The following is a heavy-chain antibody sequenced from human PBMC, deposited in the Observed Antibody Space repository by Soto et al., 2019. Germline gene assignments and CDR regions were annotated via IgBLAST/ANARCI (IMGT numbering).Heavy chain of an antibody. CDR2: IYPGNSDT. CDR3: ARRQVSSSSSPLGRRTYYYAMDV. V-gene: IGHV5-51*01. D-gene: IGHD6-6*01. CDR1: GYSFSNYW. J-gene: IGHJ6*02. Sequence: GESLKISCKGSGYSFSNYWIGWVRQMPGKGLEWMGIIYPGNSDTTYSPSFQGQVTISADKSISTAYLRWNSLKASDTAMYYCARRQVSSSSSPLGRRTYYYAMDVWGQGTTVTVSS.